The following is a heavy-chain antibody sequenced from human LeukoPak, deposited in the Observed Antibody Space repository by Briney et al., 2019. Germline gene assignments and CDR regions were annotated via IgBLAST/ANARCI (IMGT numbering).Heavy chain of an antibody. CDR3: ARIGEGFDDSSGHGIYY. V-gene: IGHV4-59*12. CDR2: IYSTGST. CDR1: GGSISSYF. J-gene: IGHJ4*02. Sequence: PSETLSLTCTVSGGSISSYFWSWIRQPPGKGLEWIGYIYSTGSTNYNPSLRGRVTISVDLSQNQFSLKMSSVTAADTAVYYCARIGEGFDDSSGHGIYYWGQGTLVTVSS. D-gene: IGHD3-22*01.